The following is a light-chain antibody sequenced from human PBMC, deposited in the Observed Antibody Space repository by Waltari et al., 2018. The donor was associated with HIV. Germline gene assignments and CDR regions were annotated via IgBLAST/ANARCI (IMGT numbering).Light chain of an antibody. J-gene: IGLJ3*02. V-gene: IGLV1-51*01. CDR1: SSNIGNNC. CDR2: DNN. CDR3: GTWDSSLSVWV. Sequence: QSVLTQPPSVSAAPGQKVTISCSGSSSNIGNNCVSWYQQLPGTAPKLLIYDNNKRPSGIPDRFSGSKSGTSATLGITGLQTGDEADYYCGTWDSSLSVWVFGGGTNLTVL.